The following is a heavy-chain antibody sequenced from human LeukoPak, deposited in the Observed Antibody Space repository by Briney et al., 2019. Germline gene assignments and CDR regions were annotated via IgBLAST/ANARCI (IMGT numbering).Heavy chain of an antibody. Sequence: PGGPLRLSCVASGFTFSSHWMHWVRQAPGKGLEWVSYIGSSGSTIYYADSVKGRFTISRDNAKNSLYLQMNSLRAEDTAVYYCARDVVQLWSGIFDYWGQGTLVTVSS. CDR3: ARDVVQLWSGIFDY. CDR1: GFTFSSHW. D-gene: IGHD5-18*01. J-gene: IGHJ4*02. CDR2: IGSSGSTI. V-gene: IGHV3-48*04.